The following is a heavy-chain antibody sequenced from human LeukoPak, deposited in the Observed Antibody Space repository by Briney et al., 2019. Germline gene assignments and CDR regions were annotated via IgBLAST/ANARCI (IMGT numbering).Heavy chain of an antibody. D-gene: IGHD7-27*01. CDR3: ARDRGLANWVSAVDH. CDR2: IYSSGST. J-gene: IGHJ4*02. Sequence: SETLFLTCTVSGGLISSHYWSWLRQPAGKGLEWIGRIYSSGSTNYNASLTSRVTMSVDTSKNQISLKLRSVTAADTAVYFCARDRGLANWVSAVDHWGQGTLVTVSS. CDR1: GGLISSHY. V-gene: IGHV4-4*07.